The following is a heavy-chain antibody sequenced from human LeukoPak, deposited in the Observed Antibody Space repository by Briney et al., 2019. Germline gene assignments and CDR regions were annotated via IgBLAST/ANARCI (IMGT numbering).Heavy chain of an antibody. D-gene: IGHD3-3*01. Sequence: GGSLRLSCAASGFTFSNAWMSWVRQAPGKGLEWVGRIKSKTDGGTTDYAAPVKGRFTISRDDSKNTLYLQMNSLKTEDTAVYYCTARTIFGVVIIDYWGQGTLVIVSS. CDR2: IKSKTDGGTT. CDR3: TARTIFGVVIIDY. CDR1: GFTFSNAW. J-gene: IGHJ4*02. V-gene: IGHV3-15*01.